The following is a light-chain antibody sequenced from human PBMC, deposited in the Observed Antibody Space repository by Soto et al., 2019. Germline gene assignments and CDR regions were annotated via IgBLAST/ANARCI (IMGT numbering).Light chain of an antibody. J-gene: IGLJ1*01. CDR3: CSYAGSYTFEV. CDR1: SSDVGGYNY. Sequence: QSVLTQPRSMSGSPGQSVTISCTGTSSDVGGYNYVSWYQQHPGKAPKLMIYDVSKRPSGVPDRFSGSKSGNTASLTISGLQAEDEADYYCCSYAGSYTFEVFGTGTKVTVL. V-gene: IGLV2-11*01. CDR2: DVS.